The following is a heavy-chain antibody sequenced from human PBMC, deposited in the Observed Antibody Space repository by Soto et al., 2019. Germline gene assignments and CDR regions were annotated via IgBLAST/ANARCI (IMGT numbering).Heavy chain of an antibody. Sequence: LSLTCTVSGGSVTSDEDYWTWIRQSPGKGLEWIGYISNSGSTGYNPSLKTRLSMSVDRSKNQFTLRLTSVTAADTAVYFCARDLGGPHYGSTGGYFDYWGQGTLVTAPQ. CDR2: ISNSGST. CDR3: ARDLGGPHYGSTGGYFDY. V-gene: IGHV4-30-4*01. J-gene: IGHJ4*02. CDR1: GGSVTSDEDY. D-gene: IGHD4-17*01.